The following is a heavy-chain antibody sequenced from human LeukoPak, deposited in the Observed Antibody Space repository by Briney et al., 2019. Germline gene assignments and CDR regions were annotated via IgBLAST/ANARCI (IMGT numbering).Heavy chain of an antibody. CDR1: GGSISSGGYY. CDR3: ARSKKGGFDX. J-gene: IGHJ4*02. V-gene: IGHV4-30-2*01. CDR2: IYHSGST. Sequence: SQTLSLTCTVSGGSISSGGYYWSWIRQPPGKGLEWIGYIYHSGSTYYNPSLKSRVTISVDRSKNQFSLKLSSVTAADTAVYYCARSKKGGFDXXXXXXXVTXXS.